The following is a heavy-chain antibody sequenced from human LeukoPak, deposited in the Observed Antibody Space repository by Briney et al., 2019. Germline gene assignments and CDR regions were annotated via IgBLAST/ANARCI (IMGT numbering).Heavy chain of an antibody. D-gene: IGHD2/OR15-2a*01. Sequence: SETLSLTCAVYGGSFSGYYWSWIRQPPGKGLEWIGEINHSGSTNYNPSLKSRVTISVDTSKNQFSLKLSSVTAADAAVYYCARGFPLAGRFGYWGQGTLVTVSS. CDR2: INHSGST. CDR1: GGSFSGYY. CDR3: ARGFPLAGRFGY. J-gene: IGHJ4*02. V-gene: IGHV4-34*01.